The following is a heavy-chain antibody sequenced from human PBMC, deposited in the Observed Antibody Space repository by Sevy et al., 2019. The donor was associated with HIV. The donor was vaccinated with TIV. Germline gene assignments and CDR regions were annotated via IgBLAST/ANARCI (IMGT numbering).Heavy chain of an antibody. CDR2: MYHRGTT. D-gene: IGHD6-25*01. Sequence: SETLSLTCSVSGDSISSSHWWSWVRQTRGKGLEWIAAMYHRGTTNYNPSLKSRVIISVDKSKNQFSLKLTSVTAADTAVYYCAAAAGTDVLGYYFGSWGQGTQVTVSS. V-gene: IGHV4-4*02. CDR1: GDSISSSHW. CDR3: AAAAGTDVLGYYFGS. J-gene: IGHJ4*02.